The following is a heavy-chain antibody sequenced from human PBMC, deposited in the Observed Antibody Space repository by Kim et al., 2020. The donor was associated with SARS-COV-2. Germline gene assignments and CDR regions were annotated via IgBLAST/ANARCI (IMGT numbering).Heavy chain of an antibody. CDR3: ARVALRLGNYYSGSRGDY. Sequence: SETLSLTCTVSGGSISSSSYYWGWIRQPPGKGLEWIGSIYYSGNTYYNPSLKSRVTISVDTSKNQFSLKLTSVTAADTAVYFCARVALRLGNYYSGSRGDYWGQGTLVTVSS. J-gene: IGHJ4*02. V-gene: IGHV4-39*01. CDR2: IYYSGNT. CDR1: GGSISSSSYY. D-gene: IGHD3-10*01.